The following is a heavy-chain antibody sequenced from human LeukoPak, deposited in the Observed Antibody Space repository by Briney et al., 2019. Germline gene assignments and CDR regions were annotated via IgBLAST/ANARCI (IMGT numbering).Heavy chain of an antibody. Sequence: SQTLSLTCTVSGGSISSGGYYWSWIRQHPGKGQEWIGYIYYSGSTYYNPSLKSRVTISVDTSKNQFSLKVTSVTAADTAVYYCARDSGGGYAVFDDWGQVTLVTVSS. CDR3: ARDSGGGYAVFDD. CDR1: GGSISSGGYY. V-gene: IGHV4-31*03. CDR2: IYYSGST. D-gene: IGHD3-16*01. J-gene: IGHJ4*02.